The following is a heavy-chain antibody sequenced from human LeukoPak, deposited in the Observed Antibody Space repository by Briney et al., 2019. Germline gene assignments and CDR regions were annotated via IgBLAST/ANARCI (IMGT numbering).Heavy chain of an antibody. CDR1: GGSISSSSYY. D-gene: IGHD5-18*01. J-gene: IGHJ4*02. CDR2: IYYSGST. CDR3: ARYYSYGRGVYFDY. Sequence: SETLSLTCTVSGGSISSSSYYWGWIRQPPGKGLEWIGSIYYSGSTYYNPSLKSRVTISVDTSKNQFSLKLSSVTAADTAVYYCARYYSYGRGVYFDYWGQGTLVTVSS. V-gene: IGHV4-39*07.